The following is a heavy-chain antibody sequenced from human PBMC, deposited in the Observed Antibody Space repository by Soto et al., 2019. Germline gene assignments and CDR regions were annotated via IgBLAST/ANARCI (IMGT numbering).Heavy chain of an antibody. V-gene: IGHV3-7*01. D-gene: IGHD1-1*01. J-gene: IGHJ6*02. CDR2: IKQDGSEK. Sequence: GSLRLSCAASGFTFSSYWMSWVRQAPGKGLEWVANIKQDGSEKYYVDSVKGRFTISRDNAKNSLYLQMNSLRAEDTAVYYCARTWNNYYYYGMDVWGQGTTVTVSS. CDR1: GFTFSSYW. CDR3: ARTWNNYYYYGMDV.